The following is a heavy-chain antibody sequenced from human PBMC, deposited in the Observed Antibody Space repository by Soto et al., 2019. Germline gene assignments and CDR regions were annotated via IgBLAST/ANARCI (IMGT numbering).Heavy chain of an antibody. D-gene: IGHD3-16*01. CDR2: ISSSSSYI. J-gene: IGHJ4*02. CDR1: GFTFSNYN. CDR3: AREDYIWGEPFDY. Sequence: EVQLVESGGGLVKPGGSLRLSCAASGFTFSNYNMNWVRQAPGKGLEWVSSISSSSSYIYYADSVKGRFTISRDNAKNSLYLQMNSLRAEDTAVYYCAREDYIWGEPFDYWGQGTLVTVSS. V-gene: IGHV3-21*01.